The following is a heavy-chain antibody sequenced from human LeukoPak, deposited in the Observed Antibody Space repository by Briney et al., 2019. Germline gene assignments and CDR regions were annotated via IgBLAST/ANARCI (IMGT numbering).Heavy chain of an antibody. CDR1: GFTYRSHA. J-gene: IGHJ4*02. CDR3: ATDREGDPSAYYLV. D-gene: IGHD3-22*01. Sequence: GGSLRLSCAVSGFTYRSHAMSWVRQAPGKGLEWVSVISGSSDNTYYADSVKGRFTISRDNSKNTLYLQMNSLRVEDTAVYYCATDREGDPSAYYLVGGQGTLITVSS. CDR2: ISGSSDNT. V-gene: IGHV3-23*01.